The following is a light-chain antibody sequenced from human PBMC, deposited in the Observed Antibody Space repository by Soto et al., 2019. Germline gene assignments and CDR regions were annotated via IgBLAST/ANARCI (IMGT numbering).Light chain of an antibody. CDR1: QVIANN. Sequence: DIQMTQSPSSLSASVGDRVTLTCRASQVIANNLGGFQQKPGKAPKRLIYGAYTLEGGVPSRLSGSGSATEFTLTISSLQPEDFATYYCLQHHTCPFTLGQGTKLEI. V-gene: IGKV1-17*01. CDR3: LQHHTCPFT. CDR2: GAY. J-gene: IGKJ2*01.